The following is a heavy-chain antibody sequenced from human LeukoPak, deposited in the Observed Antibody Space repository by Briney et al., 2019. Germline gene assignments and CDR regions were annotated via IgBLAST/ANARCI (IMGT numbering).Heavy chain of an antibody. V-gene: IGHV3-21*01. CDR1: GFTFSSYS. CDR2: ISSSSSYI. J-gene: IGHJ4*02. D-gene: IGHD2-15*01. CDR3: AGQHCSGGTCYSNFDS. Sequence: GALRLSCAASGFTFSSYSMNWVRQAPGKGLEWVSSISSSSSYIYYADSVKGRFTISRDNAKNSLYLQMNSLRTEDTAIYYCAGQHCSGGTCYSNFDSWGQGTLVTVSS.